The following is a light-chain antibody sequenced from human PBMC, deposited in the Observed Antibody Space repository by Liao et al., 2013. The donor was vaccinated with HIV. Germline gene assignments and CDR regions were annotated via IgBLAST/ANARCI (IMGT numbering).Light chain of an antibody. Sequence: SYVLTQPPSVSVAPGRTATVICGGNSLGRRSVHWYQQKPGQAPVLVLFHDNDRPSGIPDRFSGSNSGNLATLTISRVEAGDEADYYCQVWDNGDDRVVFGGGTKLTVL. CDR2: HDN. J-gene: IGLJ2*01. CDR3: QVWDNGDDRVV. CDR1: SLGRRS. V-gene: IGLV3-21*04.